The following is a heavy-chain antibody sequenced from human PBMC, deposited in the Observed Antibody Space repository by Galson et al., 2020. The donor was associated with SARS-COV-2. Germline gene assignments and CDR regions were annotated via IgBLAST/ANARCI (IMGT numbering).Heavy chain of an antibody. CDR1: GFTFSSYA. J-gene: IGHJ3*02. CDR2: ISYDGSNK. Sequence: QAGGSLRLSCAASGFTFSSYAMHWVRQAPGKGLEWVAVISYDGSNKYYADSVKGRFTISRDNSKNTLYLQMNSLRAEDTAVYYCAREGIVVAHDAFDIWGQGTMVTVSS. CDR3: AREGIVVAHDAFDI. D-gene: IGHD3-22*01. V-gene: IGHV3-30*04.